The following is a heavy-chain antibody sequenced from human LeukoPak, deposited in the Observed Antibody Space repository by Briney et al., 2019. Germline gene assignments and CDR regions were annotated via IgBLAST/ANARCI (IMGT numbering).Heavy chain of an antibody. J-gene: IGHJ4*02. V-gene: IGHV3-23*01. Sequence: GGSLRLSCEASGFTFSSYDMSWVRQAPGKGLEWASSISGANSHGYDTYNADSVKGRITISRDNSKNTLYLQMNSLRAEDTAVYYCAKAIYASGSPYTSIDYWGQGTLVTVSS. CDR1: GFTFSSYD. CDR2: ISGANSHGYDT. D-gene: IGHD3-10*01. CDR3: AKAIYASGSPYTSIDY.